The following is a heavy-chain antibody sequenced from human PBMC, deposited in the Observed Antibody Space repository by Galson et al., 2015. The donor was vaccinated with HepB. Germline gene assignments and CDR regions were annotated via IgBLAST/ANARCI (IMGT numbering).Heavy chain of an antibody. Sequence: SLRLSCAASGFTFRSYGMRWVRQAPGKGLEWVAVISNDGSNKYYADSVKGRFTISRDNSKNTLYLQMNSLRAEDTAVYYCAKDVGSTAGNYYDSSGYYGYSGRGTLVTASS. V-gene: IGHV3-30*18. CDR3: AKDVGSTAGNYYDSSGYYGY. J-gene: IGHJ4*02. CDR2: ISNDGSNK. CDR1: GFTFRSYG. D-gene: IGHD3-22*01.